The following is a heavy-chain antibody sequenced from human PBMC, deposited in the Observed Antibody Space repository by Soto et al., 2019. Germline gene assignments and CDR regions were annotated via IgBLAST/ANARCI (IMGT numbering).Heavy chain of an antibody. CDR1: GFIFSNYA. CDR3: EKGIMKGKNTVYGMEV. Sequence: GESLKISCAASGFIFSNYAMRWVRQAPGKGLEWVSAISASSTTIYYADPVKGRFTISRDNSKNTLYLQMSNLRAEDTAVYYCEKGIMKGKNTVYGMEVWGQGTTVTVS. J-gene: IGHJ6*02. CDR2: ISASSTTI. D-gene: IGHD4-17*01. V-gene: IGHV3-23*01.